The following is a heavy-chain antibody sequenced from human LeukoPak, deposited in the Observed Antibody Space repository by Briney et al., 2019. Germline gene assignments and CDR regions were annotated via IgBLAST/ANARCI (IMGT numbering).Heavy chain of an antibody. D-gene: IGHD4-17*01. V-gene: IGHV3-23*01. CDR3: AKDPTPYGDHPFDY. CDR1: GFPFSSYA. Sequence: GGSLLLSCAASGFPFSSYAMSWVRQAPGKGLEWVSAISGSGGSTYYADSVKGRFTISRDNSKNTLYLQMNSLRAEDTAVYYCAKDPTPYGDHPFDYWGQGTLVTVSS. J-gene: IGHJ4*02. CDR2: ISGSGGST.